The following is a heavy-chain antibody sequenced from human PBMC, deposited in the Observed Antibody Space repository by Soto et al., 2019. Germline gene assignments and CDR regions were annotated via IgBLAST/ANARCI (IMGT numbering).Heavy chain of an antibody. Sequence: ASVKVSCKASGYTFTSHYMHWVRQAPGQGFEWMGIINPSGGSTSYAQKFQGRVTMTRDTSTSTVYMELSSLRSEDTAVYYCAGDLELPGPPYYYYGMDVWGQGTTVTVSS. V-gene: IGHV1-46*01. D-gene: IGHD1-26*01. J-gene: IGHJ6*02. CDR2: INPSGGST. CDR1: GYTFTSHY. CDR3: AGDLELPGPPYYYYGMDV.